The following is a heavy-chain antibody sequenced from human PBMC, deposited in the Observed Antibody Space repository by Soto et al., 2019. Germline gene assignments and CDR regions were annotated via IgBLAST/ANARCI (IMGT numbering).Heavy chain of an antibody. CDR3: ARMDTAMAVYYYYGMDV. CDR2: ISSSGSTI. V-gene: IGHV3-11*01. D-gene: IGHD5-18*01. J-gene: IGHJ6*02. Sequence: RGLSCAASGFTFSDYYMSWIRPAPGKGLEWVSYISSSGSTIYYADSVKGRFTISRDNAKNSLYVQMNSLRAEDTAVYYCARMDTAMAVYYYYGMDVWGQGTPVTVSS. CDR1: GFTFSDYY.